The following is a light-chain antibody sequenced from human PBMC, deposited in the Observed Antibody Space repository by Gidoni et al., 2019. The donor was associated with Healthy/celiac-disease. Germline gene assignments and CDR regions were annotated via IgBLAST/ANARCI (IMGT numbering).Light chain of an antibody. Sequence: DIVMTQYPDSLAVSLGERATINCKSSQSVLYSSNNKNYLAWYQQKPGQPPKVLIYWASTRESGVPDRFSGSGSGKDFTLTISSLQAEDVAVYYCQQYYSTPSWTFGQGTKVEIK. CDR1: QSVLYSSNNKNY. CDR2: WAS. J-gene: IGKJ1*01. V-gene: IGKV4-1*01. CDR3: QQYYSTPSWT.